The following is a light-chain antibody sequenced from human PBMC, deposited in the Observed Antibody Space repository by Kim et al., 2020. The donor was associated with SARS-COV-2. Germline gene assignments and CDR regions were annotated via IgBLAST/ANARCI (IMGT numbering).Light chain of an antibody. CDR1: KKITRRN. J-gene: IGKJ1*01. CDR3: QQYDTSLWT. V-gene: IGKV3-20*01. CDR2: GGA. Sequence: SPEGEAAPSCRASKKITRRNLAWYQQKPGQPPRRLINGGATRTAGSPDRCSSGGSGTDFSLTISRREPEDFAVYYCQQYDTSLWTFGRGTKVDIK.